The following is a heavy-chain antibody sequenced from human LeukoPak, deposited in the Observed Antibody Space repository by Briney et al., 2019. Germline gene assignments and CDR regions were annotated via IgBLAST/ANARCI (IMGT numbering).Heavy chain of an antibody. D-gene: IGHD4-17*01. CDR1: GGSISSGDHY. CDR3: ARSPLSNDYGDYIRFDP. V-gene: IGHV4-30-4*08. J-gene: IGHJ5*02. Sequence: SQTLSLTCTVSGGSISSGDHYRSWIRQPPGKGLEWIGYIYYSGRTYYNPSLKSRVTISVDTSKNQFSLKLSSVTAADTAVYYCARSPLSNDYGDYIRFDPWGQGTLVTVSS. CDR2: IYYSGRT.